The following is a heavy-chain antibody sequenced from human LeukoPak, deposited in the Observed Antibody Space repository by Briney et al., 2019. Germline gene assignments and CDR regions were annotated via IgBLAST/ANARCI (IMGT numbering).Heavy chain of an antibody. J-gene: IGHJ5*02. CDR3: ARVLAAPWFDP. Sequence: GASVKVSCKASGYTFTSYGISWVRQAPGQGLEWMGWISAYNGNTNYAQKLQGRVTMTTDTSTSTAYMELRSLRSVDTAAYYCARVLAAPWFDPWGQGTLVTVSS. D-gene: IGHD6-25*01. CDR1: GYTFTSYG. V-gene: IGHV1-18*04. CDR2: ISAYNGNT.